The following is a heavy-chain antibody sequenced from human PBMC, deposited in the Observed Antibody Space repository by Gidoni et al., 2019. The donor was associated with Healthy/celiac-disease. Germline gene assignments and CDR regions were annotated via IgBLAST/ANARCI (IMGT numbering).Heavy chain of an antibody. Sequence: QVQLVESGGGVVQPGRSLRLPCATSGFTFSSSGMPWVSQATGKGLEWVAVISYYGSNKYYADSVKGRFTISRDNSKNTLYLQMNSLGAEDTAVYYCAKPQAERYNWKDVGAFDIWGQGTMVTVSS. CDR2: ISYYGSNK. V-gene: IGHV3-30*18. CDR1: GFTFSSSG. D-gene: IGHD1-20*01. J-gene: IGHJ3*02. CDR3: AKPQAERYNWKDVGAFDI.